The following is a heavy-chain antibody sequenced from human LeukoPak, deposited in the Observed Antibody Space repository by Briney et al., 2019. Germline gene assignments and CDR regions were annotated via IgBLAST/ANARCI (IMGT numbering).Heavy chain of an antibody. CDR1: GGSISSSSYY. CDR3: ARVWVNFDWLFRGDDAFDI. CDR2: IYYSGGT. J-gene: IGHJ3*02. V-gene: IGHV4-39*01. Sequence: TSETLSLTCTVSGGSISSSSYYWGWIRQPPGKGLEWIGNIYYSGGTYYNPSLKSRVTISVDTSKNQFSLQLSSVTAEDTAVYYCARVWVNFDWLFRGDDAFDIWGQGTMVTVSS. D-gene: IGHD3-9*01.